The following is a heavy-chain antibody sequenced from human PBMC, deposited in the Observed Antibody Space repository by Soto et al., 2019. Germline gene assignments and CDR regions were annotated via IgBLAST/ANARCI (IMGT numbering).Heavy chain of an antibody. Sequence: EVELLESGGGLVQPGGSLRLSCAASGFTFSSYAMTWVRQAAGKGLEWVSVISANGDRTHYADSVKGRFTIARDNSKNTLYLEMNSLRAEDTAVYYYAKGGVAYYFYYMDFWGKGTTVTVS. V-gene: IGHV3-23*01. CDR3: AKGGVAYYFYYMDF. J-gene: IGHJ6*03. CDR2: ISANGDRT. D-gene: IGHD3-16*01. CDR1: GFTFSSYA.